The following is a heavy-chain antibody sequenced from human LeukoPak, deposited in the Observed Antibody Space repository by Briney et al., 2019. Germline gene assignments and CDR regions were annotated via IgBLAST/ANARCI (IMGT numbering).Heavy chain of an antibody. CDR1: GGSFSNYY. V-gene: IGHV4-34*01. J-gene: IGHJ4*02. CDR3: AVRIAGANYSDY. CDR2: INHSGST. D-gene: IGHD1-26*01. Sequence: KASETLSLTCAVYGGSFSNYYRSWVRQPPGKGLEWIGEINHSGSTNYNPSLKSRVTISVDMSKNQFSLKLSSVTAADTAVFYCAVRIAGANYSDYWGQGTLVTVSS.